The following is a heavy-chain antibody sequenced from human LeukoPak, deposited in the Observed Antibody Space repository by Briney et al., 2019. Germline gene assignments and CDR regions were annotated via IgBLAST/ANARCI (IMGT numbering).Heavy chain of an antibody. V-gene: IGHV4-4*07. J-gene: IGHJ6*03. D-gene: IGHD3-10*01. Sequence: PSETLSLTCTVSGGSISSYYWSWIRQPAGKGLGWIGRIYTSGSTNYNPSLESRVTMSVDTSKNQFSLKLSSVTAADTAVYYCARAVGSGSFQTYYYYMDVWGKGTTVTISS. CDR1: GGSISSYY. CDR3: ARAVGSGSFQTYYYYMDV. CDR2: IYTSGST.